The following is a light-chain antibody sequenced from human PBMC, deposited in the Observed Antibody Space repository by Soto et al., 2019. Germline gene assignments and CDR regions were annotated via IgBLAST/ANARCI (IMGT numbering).Light chain of an antibody. CDR1: SSDVGVYNY. CDR3: CSYAGSYTFV. CDR2: DVS. Sequence: QSALTQPRSVSGSPGQSVTISCTGTSSDVGVYNYVSLYQQHPGKAPKPMIYDVSKPPSGVPDRFSGSKSGNTASLTISGPQSEVDADYRCCSYAGSYTFVFGGGTKLTVL. J-gene: IGLJ2*01. V-gene: IGLV2-11*01.